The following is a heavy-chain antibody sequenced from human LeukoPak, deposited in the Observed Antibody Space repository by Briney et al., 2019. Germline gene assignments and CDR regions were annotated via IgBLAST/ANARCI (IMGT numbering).Heavy chain of an antibody. D-gene: IGHD3-9*01. J-gene: IGHJ5*02. CDR1: GGSFSGYY. CDR3: ARGLKLRYSP. CDR2: INHSGST. V-gene: IGHV4-34*01. Sequence: SETLSLTCAVYGGSFSGYYWSWIRQPPGKGLEWIGEINHSGSTNYNPSLKSRVTISVDTSKNQLSLKLSSVTAADTAVYYCARGLKLRYSPWGQGTLVTVSS.